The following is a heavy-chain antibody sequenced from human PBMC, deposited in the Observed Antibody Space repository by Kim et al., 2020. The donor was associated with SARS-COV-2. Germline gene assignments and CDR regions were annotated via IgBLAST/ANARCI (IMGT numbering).Heavy chain of an antibody. V-gene: IGHV3-30*07. J-gene: IGHJ6*03. CDR3: ARDLPWSSTPLGVEDYMDV. D-gene: IGHD2-2*01. Sequence: GRFTISRDNSKNTLYLQMNSLRAEDTAVYYCARDLPWSSTPLGVEDYMDVWGKGTTVTVSS.